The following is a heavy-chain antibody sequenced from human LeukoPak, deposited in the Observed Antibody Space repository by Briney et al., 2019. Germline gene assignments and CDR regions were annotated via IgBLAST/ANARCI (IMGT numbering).Heavy chain of an antibody. J-gene: IGHJ4*02. V-gene: IGHV3-48*03. CDR2: ISSSGSTI. D-gene: IGHD2-21*02. CDR1: GFTFSSYE. Sequence: GGSLRLSCAASGFTFSSYEMNWVRQAPGKGLEWVSYISSSGSTIYYADSVKGRFTISRDNAKNSLYLQMNSLRAEDTAVYYCARCGGDCYHELFDYWGQGTLVTVSS. CDR3: ARCGGDCYHELFDY.